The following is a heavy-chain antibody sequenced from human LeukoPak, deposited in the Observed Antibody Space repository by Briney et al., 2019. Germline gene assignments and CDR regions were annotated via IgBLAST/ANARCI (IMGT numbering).Heavy chain of an antibody. CDR1: GYTFTSYD. J-gene: IGHJ4*02. D-gene: IGHD3-10*01. CDR2: MNPNSGNT. V-gene: IGHV1-8*01. Sequence: ASAKVSCKASGYTFTSYDINWVRQATGQGLEWMGWMNPNSGNTGYAQKFQGRVTMTRNTSISTAYMELSSLRSEDTAVYYCARGTRMVRGVIPSPLGYWGQGTLVTVSS. CDR3: ARGTRMVRGVIPSPLGY.